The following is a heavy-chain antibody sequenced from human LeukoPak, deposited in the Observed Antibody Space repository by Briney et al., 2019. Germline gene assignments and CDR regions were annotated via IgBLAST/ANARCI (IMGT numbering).Heavy chain of an antibody. CDR1: GGPIDSYY. D-gene: IGHD3-10*01. V-gene: IGHV4-59*01. J-gene: IGHJ5*02. Sequence: SETLSLTCTVSGGPIDSYYWSWIRQPPGKGLEWIGFIYYSGSTKYNPSLKSRVTISMDRSTNQFSLKLTSVTAADTAVYYCARESFGSGRNNWFDPWGQRTLVTVSS. CDR2: IYYSGST. CDR3: ARESFGSGRNNWFDP.